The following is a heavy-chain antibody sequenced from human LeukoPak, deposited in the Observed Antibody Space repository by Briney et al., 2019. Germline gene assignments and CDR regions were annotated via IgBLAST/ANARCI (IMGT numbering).Heavy chain of an antibody. CDR1: GFTFSSYG. Sequence: GGSLRLSCAGSGFTFSSYGVHWVRQAPGKGLEWVAVISYDGNNEYYADSVKGRFTISRDNYKNTLYLQMNSLRAEDTAVYYCAKGTGMDVWGKGTTVTVSS. CDR2: ISYDGNNE. J-gene: IGHJ6*04. CDR3: AKGTGMDV. V-gene: IGHV3-30*18.